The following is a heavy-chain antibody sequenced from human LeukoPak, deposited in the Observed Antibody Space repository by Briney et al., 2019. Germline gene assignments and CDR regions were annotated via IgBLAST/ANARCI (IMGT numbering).Heavy chain of an antibody. CDR1: GFTFSSYE. J-gene: IGHJ6*03. V-gene: IGHV3-48*03. D-gene: IGHD5-18*01. Sequence: GGSLRLSCAASGFTFSSYEMNWVRQAPGKGLEWVSYISRSGSTIYYADSVKGRFTISRDNAKNSLYLQMNSLRAEDTAVYYCARDERIQLWLPGDYYMDVWGKGTTVTISS. CDR2: ISRSGSTI. CDR3: ARDERIQLWLPGDYYMDV.